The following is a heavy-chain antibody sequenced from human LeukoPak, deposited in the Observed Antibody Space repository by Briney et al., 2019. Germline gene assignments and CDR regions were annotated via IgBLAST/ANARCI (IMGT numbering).Heavy chain of an antibody. Sequence: SETLSLTCTVSGGSISSYYWSWIRQPPGKGLEWIGYIYYSGSTNYNPSLKSRVTISVDTSKNQVSLKLSSVTAADTAVYYCARAITELGFTYYYYYYMDVWGKGTTVTISS. D-gene: IGHD3-10*01. V-gene: IGHV4-59*12. CDR2: IYYSGST. J-gene: IGHJ6*03. CDR1: GGSISSYY. CDR3: ARAITELGFTYYYYYYMDV.